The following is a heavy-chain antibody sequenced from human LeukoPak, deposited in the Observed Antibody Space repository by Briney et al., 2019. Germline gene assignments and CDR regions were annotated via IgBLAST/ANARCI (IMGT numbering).Heavy chain of an antibody. J-gene: IGHJ3*02. Sequence: PGGSLRLSCAASGFTFSDYYMSWIRQAPGEGLEWVALISYDGSNKYYADSVKGRFTVSRDNSKSTLYLQMNSLRAEDTAVYYCARARYCSSISCRDAFDIWGQGRMVTVSS. V-gene: IGHV3-30-3*01. D-gene: IGHD2-2*01. CDR3: ARARYCSSISCRDAFDI. CDR2: ISYDGSNK. CDR1: GFTFSDYY.